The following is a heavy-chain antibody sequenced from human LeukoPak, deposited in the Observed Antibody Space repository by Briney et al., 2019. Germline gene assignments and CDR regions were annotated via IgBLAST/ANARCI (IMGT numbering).Heavy chain of an antibody. J-gene: IGHJ5*02. CDR1: GGSISGYF. Sequence: SETLSLTCTVSGGSISGYFWSWIRQPPGKGLELIGYLYYSGSTNYNPSLKSRVTVSVDTSKDQFSLRLSSVTAADTAVYYCARDAITMVRGDNWFDPWGQGTLVTVSS. V-gene: IGHV4-59*12. CDR3: ARDAITMVRGDNWFDP. CDR2: LYYSGST. D-gene: IGHD3-10*01.